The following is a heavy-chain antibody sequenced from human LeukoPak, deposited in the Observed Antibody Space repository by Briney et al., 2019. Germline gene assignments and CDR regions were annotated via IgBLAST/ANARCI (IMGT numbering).Heavy chain of an antibody. CDR1: GGSISSYY. Sequence: PSETLSLTCTVSGGSISSYYWSWLRQPPGKGLDWIGYIYYSGSTNYNPSLKSRVTISVDTSKNQFSLKLSSVTAADTAVYYCAITKGDSGAFDYWGQGTLVTVSS. J-gene: IGHJ4*02. V-gene: IGHV4-59*01. CDR2: IYYSGST. CDR3: AITKGDSGAFDY. D-gene: IGHD3-10*01.